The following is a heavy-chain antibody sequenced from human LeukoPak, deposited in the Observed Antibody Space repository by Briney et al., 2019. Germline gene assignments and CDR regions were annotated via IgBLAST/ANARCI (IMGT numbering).Heavy chain of an antibody. D-gene: IGHD6-13*01. Sequence: GGSLRLSCAASGFTFSSYSMNWVRQAPGKGLEWVSSISSSSSYIYYADSVEGRFTISRDNAKNSLYLQMNSLRAEDTAVYYCARVKIAAADYWGQGTLVTVSS. CDR1: GFTFSSYS. V-gene: IGHV3-21*01. J-gene: IGHJ4*02. CDR3: ARVKIAAADY. CDR2: ISSSSSYI.